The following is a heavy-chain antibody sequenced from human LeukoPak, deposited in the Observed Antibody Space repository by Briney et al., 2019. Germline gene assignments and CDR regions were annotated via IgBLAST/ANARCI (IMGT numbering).Heavy chain of an antibody. CDR3: ARGSFVVVVAEVWLDP. CDR1: GGSFSGYY. D-gene: IGHD2-15*01. V-gene: IGHV4-34*01. Sequence: SETLSLTCAVYGGSFSGYYWSWIRQPPGKGLEWIGEINHSGSTNYNPSLKSRLTISVDTSKNQFSLKLTSVTAADTAVYYCARGSFVVVVAEVWLDPWGQGTLVTVSS. J-gene: IGHJ5*02. CDR2: INHSGST.